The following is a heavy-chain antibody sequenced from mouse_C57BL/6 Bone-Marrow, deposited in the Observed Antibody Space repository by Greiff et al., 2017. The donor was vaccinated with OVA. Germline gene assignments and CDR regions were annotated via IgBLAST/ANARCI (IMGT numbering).Heavy chain of an antibody. CDR1: GYTFTSYW. J-gene: IGHJ4*01. D-gene: IGHD2-5*01. CDR3: AREGAYYSNYDAMDY. V-gene: IGHV1-55*01. CDR2: IYPGSGST. Sequence: QVQLKQPGAELVKPGASVKMSCKASGYTFTSYWITWVKQRPGQGLEWIGDIYPGSGSTNYNEKFKSKATLTVDTSSSTAYMQLSSLTSEDSAVYYCAREGAYYSNYDAMDYWGQGTSVTVSS.